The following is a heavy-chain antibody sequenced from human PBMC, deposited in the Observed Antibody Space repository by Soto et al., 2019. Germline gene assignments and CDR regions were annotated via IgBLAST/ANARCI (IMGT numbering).Heavy chain of an antibody. V-gene: IGHV3-30*18. D-gene: IGHD3-3*01. J-gene: IGHJ4*02. CDR2: ISYDESNK. Sequence: QVQLVESGGGVVQPGRSLKLSCLASGFTFNDYAMHWVRQAPGKGLEWVALISYDESNKDYADSVNGRFTISRDNSKNALYLQINSLRSEDTAVYYCAKLRLATYDFWGGGDSGGQGTLVTVSS. CDR1: GFTFNDYA. CDR3: AKLRLATYDFWGGGDS.